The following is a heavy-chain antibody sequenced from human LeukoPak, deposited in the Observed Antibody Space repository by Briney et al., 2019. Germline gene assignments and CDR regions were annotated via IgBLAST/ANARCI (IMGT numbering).Heavy chain of an antibody. CDR1: GFTFDDYA. J-gene: IGHJ4*02. CDR2: VSWNSVTI. V-gene: IGHV3-9*01. D-gene: IGHD1-26*01. Sequence: GGSLRLSCAASGFTFDDYAMHWVRQAPGKGLEWVSGVSWNSVTIDYADSVKGRFTISRDNAKNSLYLQMNSLRAEDAAVYYCARDRSRWDPFDYWGQGTLVTVSS. CDR3: ARDRSRWDPFDY.